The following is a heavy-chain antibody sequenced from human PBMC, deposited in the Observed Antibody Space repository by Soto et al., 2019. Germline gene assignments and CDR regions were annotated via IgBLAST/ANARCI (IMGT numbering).Heavy chain of an antibody. CDR2: FYSNGNT. J-gene: IGHJ4*02. CDR1: GGSISSGDYY. Sequence: QVQLQESGPGLVKPSQTLSLMCSVSGGSISSGDYYWIWIRQPPGKGLEWIGYFYSNGNTYYNPSLTSRVAILADTSENQLSLKLTSVTAADTAVYYCARTSYDILTGYLVDYWGQGTLVTVSS. CDR3: ARTSYDILTGYLVDY. V-gene: IGHV4-30-4*01. D-gene: IGHD3-9*01.